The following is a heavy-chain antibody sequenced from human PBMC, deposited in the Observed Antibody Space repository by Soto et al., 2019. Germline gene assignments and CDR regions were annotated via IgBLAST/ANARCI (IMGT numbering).Heavy chain of an antibody. Sequence: GGFLRLSCAASGFTFSSYAMNWVRQAPGKGLEWVAYISSSSSTIYYADSVKGRFTISRDNAKNSLYLQMNSLRAEDTAVYYCASGSYLNWFDPWGQGTLVTV. J-gene: IGHJ5*02. CDR2: ISSSSSTI. D-gene: IGHD1-26*01. CDR1: GFTFSSYA. CDR3: ASGSYLNWFDP. V-gene: IGHV3-48*01.